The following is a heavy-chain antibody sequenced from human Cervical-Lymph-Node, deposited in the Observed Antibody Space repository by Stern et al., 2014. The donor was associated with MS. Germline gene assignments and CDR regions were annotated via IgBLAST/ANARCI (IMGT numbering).Heavy chain of an antibody. CDR1: DFSVGSNY. V-gene: IGHV3-66*01. CDR3: AGSHLTADYFDY. CDR2: IYSGGGT. Sequence: EVHLVESGGGLVQPGGSLRLSCAASDFSVGSNYMTWVRQSPGKGLEWVSVIYSGGGTYYADSVEGRFTISRDNSKNTLYLQMNSLRAEDTAIYYCAGSHLTADYFDYWGQGTLLTVSS. D-gene: IGHD6-19*01. J-gene: IGHJ4*02.